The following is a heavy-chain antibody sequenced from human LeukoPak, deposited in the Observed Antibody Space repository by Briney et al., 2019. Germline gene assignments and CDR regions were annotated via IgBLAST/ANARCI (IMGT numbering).Heavy chain of an antibody. CDR1: GYTFTSYD. CDR2: MNPNSGNT. D-gene: IGHD3-10*01. V-gene: IGHV1-8*01. J-gene: IGHJ3*02. CDR3: ARGPPTKLLWFGELKVEHDAFDI. Sequence: GASVKVSCKASGYTFTSYDINWVRQATGQGLEWMGWMNPNSGNTGYAQKFQGRVTMTRNTSISTAYMELRSLRSDDTAVYYCARGPPTKLLWFGELKVEHDAFDIWGQGTMVTVSS.